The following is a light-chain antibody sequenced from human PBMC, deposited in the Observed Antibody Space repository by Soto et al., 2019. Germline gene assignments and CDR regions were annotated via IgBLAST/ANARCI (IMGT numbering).Light chain of an antibody. J-gene: IGKJ1*01. CDR1: QSLQHNNGNTL. V-gene: IGKV2-28*01. CDR2: LGS. CDR3: MQDLQTPRT. Sequence: EIVMTQSPLSLTVTPGEPASISCKSSQSLQHNNGNTLLDWYMQKPGQSPQLLIYLGSRLAPGAHDRVSGSGSGTDFTLRISTVEADDAAIYYGMQDLQTPRTFGQGTNLEI.